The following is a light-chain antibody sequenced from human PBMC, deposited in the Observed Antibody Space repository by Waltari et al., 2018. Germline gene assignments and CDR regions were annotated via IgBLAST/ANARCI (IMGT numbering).Light chain of an antibody. CDR2: KAS. Sequence: DIQMTQSPPTLSASVGDRVTITCRASQSISNWLAWYQQKPGKAPKLLLYKASTLESGVPSRFSGSGSGTEFTLTISSLQPDDFATYYCQQYNSYSLLTFGGGTKVEIK. CDR1: QSISNW. CDR3: QQYNSYSLLT. J-gene: IGKJ4*01. V-gene: IGKV1-5*03.